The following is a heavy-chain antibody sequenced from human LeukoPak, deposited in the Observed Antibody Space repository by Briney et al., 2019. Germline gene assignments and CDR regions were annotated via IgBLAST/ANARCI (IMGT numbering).Heavy chain of an antibody. J-gene: IGHJ3*02. CDR1: GFTFSSYG. D-gene: IGHD1-26*01. Sequence: GGSLRLSCAASGFTFSSYGMNWVRQAPGKGLEWVSSISSSSSYIYYADSVKGRFTISRDNAKNSLYLQMNSLRAEDTAVYYCVVGAIDAFDIWGQGTMVTVSS. CDR3: VVGAIDAFDI. V-gene: IGHV3-21*01. CDR2: ISSSSSYI.